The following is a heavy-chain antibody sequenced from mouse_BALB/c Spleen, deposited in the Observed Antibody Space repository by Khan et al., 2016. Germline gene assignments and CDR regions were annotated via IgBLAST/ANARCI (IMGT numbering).Heavy chain of an antibody. CDR3: VVPHIYCDSDVAWFTY. D-gene: IGHD2-4*01. Sequence: EVKLEESGPDLVKPSQSLSLTCTVTGYSIASGYTWHWIRQFPGNKLEWMAYIHYSGTTNYNPSLKSRISITRDTSQNQFFLQLKSVTIEDSATYYCVVPHIYCDSDVAWFTYWGQGTLVTVSA. CDR2: IHYSGTT. CDR1: GYSIASGYT. J-gene: IGHJ3*01. V-gene: IGHV3-1*02.